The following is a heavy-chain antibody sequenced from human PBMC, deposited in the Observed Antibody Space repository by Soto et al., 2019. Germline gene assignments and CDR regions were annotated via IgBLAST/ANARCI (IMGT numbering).Heavy chain of an antibody. Sequence: EVQLEESGGDLVQPGGSLRLSCAASGFTLSAYWMTWVRQAPGKGLEWVANINRDGSKKSYLDSVRGRFTISRDNVGNSLYLQMDSLRADDTALYYCSRAVSPGSSSVYLDAFDIWGQGTMVTVSS. J-gene: IGHJ3*02. CDR3: SRAVSPGSSSVYLDAFDI. D-gene: IGHD6-13*01. V-gene: IGHV3-7*05. CDR1: GFTLSAYW. CDR2: INRDGSKK.